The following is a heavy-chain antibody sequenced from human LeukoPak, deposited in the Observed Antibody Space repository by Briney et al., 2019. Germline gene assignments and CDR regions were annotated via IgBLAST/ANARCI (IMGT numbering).Heavy chain of an antibody. J-gene: IGHJ6*04. V-gene: IGHV3-30*04. CDR3: ARDLGYSYGTPYFYYGMDV. CDR1: GFTFSSYA. CDR2: ISHDGSNK. D-gene: IGHD5-18*01. Sequence: QSGRSLRPSCAASGFTFSSYAMHWVRQAPGKGLEWVAVISHDGSNKYYADFVKGRFTISRDNSKNTLDLQMNSLRSEDTAVYYCARDLGYSYGTPYFYYGMDVWGKGTTVTVSS.